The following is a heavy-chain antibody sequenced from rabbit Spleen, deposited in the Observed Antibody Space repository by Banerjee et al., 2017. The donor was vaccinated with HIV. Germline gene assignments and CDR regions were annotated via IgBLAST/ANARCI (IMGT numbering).Heavy chain of an antibody. CDR1: GFSFSDRDV. CDR2: INTATGKA. CDR3: ARGYSSGYHNYVEAFNL. J-gene: IGHJ4*01. V-gene: IGHV1S45*01. D-gene: IGHD1-1*01. Sequence: QEQLEESGGGLVKPEGSLTLTCKASGFSFSDRDVMCWVRQAPGKGLEWIACINTATGKAVYASWVNGRFTISKSSSTTVTLQMTSLTAADTATYFCARGYSSGYHNYVEAFNLWGQGTLVTVS.